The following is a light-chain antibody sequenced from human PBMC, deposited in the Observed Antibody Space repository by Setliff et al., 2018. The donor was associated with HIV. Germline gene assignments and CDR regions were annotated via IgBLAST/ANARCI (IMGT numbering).Light chain of an antibody. Sequence: QSVLTQPASVSGSPGQSLAISCTGTSNDIGNYNYVSWYQQHPGSAPKLIIYDVTNRPSGVTNRFSGSKSGNTASLAISGLQAEDEADYYCSSYTGSNTYVFGTGTKVTV. CDR3: SSYTGSNTYV. CDR2: DVT. CDR1: SNDIGNYNY. J-gene: IGLJ1*01. V-gene: IGLV2-14*03.